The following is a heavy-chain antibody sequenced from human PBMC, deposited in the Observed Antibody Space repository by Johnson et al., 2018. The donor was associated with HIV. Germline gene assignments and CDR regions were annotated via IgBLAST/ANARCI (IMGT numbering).Heavy chain of an antibody. CDR3: AKDMGESEKKECASDYYDFGRDYPGQDPRGMVGTFDI. Sequence: QVQLVESGGGVVQPGGSLRLSCAASGLTFSTYAMDWVRQAPGKGLEWVAVISHDGSNKYYTESVKGRFTISRDNSKNTLYLQMNSLRGDDTALYYCAKDMGESEKKECASDYYDFGRDYPGQDPRGMVGTFDIWGQGTMVTVSS. CDR1: GLTFSTYA. D-gene: IGHD3-3*01. V-gene: IGHV3-30*18. J-gene: IGHJ3*02. CDR2: ISHDGSNK.